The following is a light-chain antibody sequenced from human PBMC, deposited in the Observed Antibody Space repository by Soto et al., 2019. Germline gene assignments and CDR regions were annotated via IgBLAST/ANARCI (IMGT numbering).Light chain of an antibody. CDR1: RSNIGGNT. V-gene: IGLV1-44*01. Sequence: QSVLTQPPSASGTPGQRVTISCSGSRSNIGGNTVNWYQQLPGTAPKLLMYTNNQRPSGVPDRFSGSKSGTSASLAISGLQSEDEADYYCAAWDDSLNGVVFGGGTKLTVL. CDR3: AAWDDSLNGVV. CDR2: TNN. J-gene: IGLJ2*01.